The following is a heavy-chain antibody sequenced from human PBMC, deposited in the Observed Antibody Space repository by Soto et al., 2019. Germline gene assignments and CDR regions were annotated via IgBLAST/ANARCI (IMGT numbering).Heavy chain of an antibody. V-gene: IGHV3-23*01. CDR1: GFTFSSYS. CDR3: ATSHSNYYYYYGMDV. J-gene: IGHJ6*02. Sequence: LILSCAASGFTFSSYSMSLVLQTPGKGLEWVSAISGSGGSTYYADSVKGRFTISRDNSKNTLYLQMNSLRAEDTAVYYCATSHSNYYYYYGMDVWGQGTTVTVSS. CDR2: ISGSGGST. D-gene: IGHD4-4*01.